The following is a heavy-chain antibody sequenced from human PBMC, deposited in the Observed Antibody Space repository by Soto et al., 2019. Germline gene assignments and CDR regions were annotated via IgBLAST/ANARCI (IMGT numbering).Heavy chain of an antibody. D-gene: IGHD3-22*01. CDR2: INPNSGGT. J-gene: IGHJ4*02. Sequence: DSVKPSCKASGYTFTGYYMHWVRQAPGQGLEWMGWINPNSGGTNYAQKFQGRVTMTRDTSISTAYMGLSRLISDDTAVYYCAIVVSSGEDDYWCQGTRVTV. V-gene: IGHV1-2*02. CDR3: AIVVSSGEDDY. CDR1: GYTFTGYY.